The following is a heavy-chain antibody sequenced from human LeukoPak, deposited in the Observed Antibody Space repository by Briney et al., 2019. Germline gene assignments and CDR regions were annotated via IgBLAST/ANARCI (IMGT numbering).Heavy chain of an antibody. CDR2: FDPEDGET. CDR3: ATFWSGYYRGLYYFDY. CDR1: GYTFTSYY. J-gene: IGHJ4*02. Sequence: ASVKVSCKASGYTFTSYYMHWVRQAPGKGLEWMGGFDPEDGETIYAQKFQGRVTMTEDTSTDTAYMELSSLRSEDTAVYYCATFWSGYYRGLYYFDYWGQGTLVTVSS. D-gene: IGHD3-3*01. V-gene: IGHV1-24*01.